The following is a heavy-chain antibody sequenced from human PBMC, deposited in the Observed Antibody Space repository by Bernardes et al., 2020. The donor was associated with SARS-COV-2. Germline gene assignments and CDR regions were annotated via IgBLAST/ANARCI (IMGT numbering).Heavy chain of an antibody. CDR3: ASLYFSWGGPGAPYYSYGMDV. CDR2: ISRSGSKI. CDR1: GFPFSSYT. J-gene: IGHJ6*02. V-gene: IGHV3-21*06. D-gene: IGHD1-26*01. Sequence: GGSLRLSCAASGFPFSSYTMNWARQAPGKGLEWVSSISRSGSKIYYADSVKGRFTISRDNAKNSLYLEMNSLRAEDTAVYYCASLYFSWGGPGAPYYSYGMDVWGQGTTVTVSS.